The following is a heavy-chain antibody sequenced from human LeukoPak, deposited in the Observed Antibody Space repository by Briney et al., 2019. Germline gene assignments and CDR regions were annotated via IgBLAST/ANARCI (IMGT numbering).Heavy chain of an antibody. J-gene: IGHJ4*02. Sequence: SQTLSLTCTVSGDSISSDRYSWTWIRQPAGKGLECIGRIYSSGTTNYNPSLKSRVTISVDTSKNQFSLNLSSVTAADTAVYYCARTHANWGHPLDSWGQGTLVTVSS. CDR1: GDSISSDRYS. D-gene: IGHD7-27*01. V-gene: IGHV4-61*02. CDR3: ARTHANWGHPLDS. CDR2: IYSSGTT.